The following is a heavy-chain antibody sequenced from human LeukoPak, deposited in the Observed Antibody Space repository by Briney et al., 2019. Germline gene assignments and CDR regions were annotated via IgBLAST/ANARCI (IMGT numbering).Heavy chain of an antibody. J-gene: IGHJ4*02. V-gene: IGHV1-69*04. CDR3: ARVGGGEIAAAGNDY. CDR2: IIPIFGIA. D-gene: IGHD6-13*01. Sequence: ASVKVSCKASGGPFSSYAISWARQAPGPGLEWMGRIIPIFGIANYAQKFQGRVTITADKSTSTAYMELSSLRSEDTAVYDCARVGGGEIAAAGNDYWVQGTLVTVSS. CDR1: GGPFSSYA.